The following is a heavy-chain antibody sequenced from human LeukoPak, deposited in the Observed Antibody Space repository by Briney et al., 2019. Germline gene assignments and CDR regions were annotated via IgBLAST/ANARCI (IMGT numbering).Heavy chain of an antibody. V-gene: IGHV4-61*02. J-gene: IGHJ6*03. CDR3: ALAARRGYYYYYYMDV. D-gene: IGHD6-6*01. Sequence: PSQTLSLTCTVSGGSISSGSYYWSWIRQPAGKGLEWIGRIYTSGSTNYNPSLKSRVTISVDTSKNQFSLKLSSVTAADTAVYYCALAARRGYYYYYYMDVWGKGTTVTVSS. CDR1: GGSISSGSYY. CDR2: IYTSGST.